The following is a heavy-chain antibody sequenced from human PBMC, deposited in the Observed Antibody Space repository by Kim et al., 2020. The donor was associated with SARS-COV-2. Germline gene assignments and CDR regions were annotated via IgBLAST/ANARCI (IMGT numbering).Heavy chain of an antibody. Sequence: YADSVKGRFTISRDNAKNSLYLQMNSLRAEDTAVYYCARDLMSSGRIDYWGQGTLVTVSS. V-gene: IGHV3-11*01. D-gene: IGHD3-22*01. CDR3: ARDLMSSGRIDY. J-gene: IGHJ4*02.